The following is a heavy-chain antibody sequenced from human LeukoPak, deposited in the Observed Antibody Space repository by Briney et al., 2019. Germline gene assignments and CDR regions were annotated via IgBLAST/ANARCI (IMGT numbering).Heavy chain of an antibody. Sequence: SETLSLTCTVSGGSISSYYWSWIRQPPGKGLEWIGYIYYSGSTNYNPSLKSRVTISVDTSKNQFSLKLSSVTAADTAVYYCARDGYSSSWTDAFDIWGKGTMVTVSS. CDR2: IYYSGST. V-gene: IGHV4-59*01. CDR3: ARDGYSSSWTDAFDI. D-gene: IGHD6-13*01. J-gene: IGHJ3*02. CDR1: GGSISSYY.